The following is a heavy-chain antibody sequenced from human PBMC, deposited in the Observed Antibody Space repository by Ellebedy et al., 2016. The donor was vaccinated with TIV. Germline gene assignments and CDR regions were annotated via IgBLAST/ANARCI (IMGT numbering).Heavy chain of an antibody. D-gene: IGHD6-19*01. CDR2: IKQDGSEK. V-gene: IGHV3-7*01. CDR3: ARTYSSGWYVYFFDY. J-gene: IGHJ4*02. CDR1: GFSFSSSW. Sequence: PGGSLRLSCAASGFSFSSSWMNWVRQAPGKGLEWVANIKQDGSEKYYVDSVKGRFTISRDNAKNSLYLQMNSLRAEDTAVYYCARTYSSGWYVYFFDYWGQGTLVTVSS.